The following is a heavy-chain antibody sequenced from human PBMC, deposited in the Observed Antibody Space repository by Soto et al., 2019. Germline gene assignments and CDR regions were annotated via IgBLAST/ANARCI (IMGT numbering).Heavy chain of an antibody. J-gene: IGHJ4*02. CDR1: GYTFTSYG. CDR2: ISAYNGNT. V-gene: IGHV1-18*01. Sequence: QVQLVQSGAEVKKPGASVKVSCKASGYTFTSYGISWVRQAPGQGLEWMGWISAYNGNTNYAQKLQGRVTMTTDTPXXTAYMELRSLRSDDTAVYYCARVRERSGYDPYFDYWGQGTLVTVSS. CDR3: ARVRERSGYDPYFDY. D-gene: IGHD5-12*01.